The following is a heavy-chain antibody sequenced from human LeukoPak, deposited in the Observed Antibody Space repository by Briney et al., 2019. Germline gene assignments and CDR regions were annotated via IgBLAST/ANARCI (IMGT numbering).Heavy chain of an antibody. V-gene: IGHV3-21*04. CDR2: ISSSSSYI. CDR3: ARNILFAFDI. Sequence: GGSLRLSCAASGFTFTTYSMSWVRQAPGKGGEWVSSISSSSSYIYYAHSVRGRFTISRDNSKNTLYLQVNSLRAEDTAMYYCARNILFAFDIWGQGTMVTVSS. J-gene: IGHJ3*02. CDR1: GFTFTTYS.